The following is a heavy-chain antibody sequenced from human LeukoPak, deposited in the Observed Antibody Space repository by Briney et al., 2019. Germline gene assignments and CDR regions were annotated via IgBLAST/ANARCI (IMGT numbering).Heavy chain of an antibody. CDR3: ARRHSYGRRYYYYYMDV. CDR2: IYTSGST. Sequence: SETLSLTCTVSGGSISSYYWSWIRQPAGKGLEWIGRIYTSGSTNYNPSLKSRVTISVDTSKNQFSLKLSSVTAADTAVYYCARRHSYGRRYYYYYMDVWGKGTTVTVSS. J-gene: IGHJ6*03. CDR1: GGSISSYY. V-gene: IGHV4-4*07. D-gene: IGHD5-18*01.